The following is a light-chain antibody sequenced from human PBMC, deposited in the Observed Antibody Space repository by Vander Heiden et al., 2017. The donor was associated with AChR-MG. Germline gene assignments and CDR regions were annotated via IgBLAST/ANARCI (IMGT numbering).Light chain of an antibody. CDR2: EVT. CDR1: SSDVGYYND. V-gene: IGLV2-14*01. J-gene: IGLJ2*01. Sequence: QSALTQPASVSGSPGQSSTVSCTGTSSDVGYYNDVSWYQQHPGKAPKLMIYEVTNRPSGVSNRFSGSKSANTASRTISGLQAEDEADYYCSSYTINHTVVFGGGTKLTVL. CDR3: SSYTINHTVV.